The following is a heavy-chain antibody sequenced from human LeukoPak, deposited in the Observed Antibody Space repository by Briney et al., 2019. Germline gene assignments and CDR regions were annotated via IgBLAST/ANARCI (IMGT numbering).Heavy chain of an antibody. J-gene: IGHJ4*02. CDR2: INAGNGNT. CDR1: GYTFTSYA. CDR3: ARGPHYDILTGYFPY. D-gene: IGHD3-9*01. V-gene: IGHV1-3*01. Sequence: GASVKVSCKASGYTFTSYAMHWVRQAPGQRLEWMGWINAGNGNTKHSQKFQGRVTITRDTSASTAYMELSSLRSEDTAVYYCARGPHYDILTGYFPYWGQGTLVTVSS.